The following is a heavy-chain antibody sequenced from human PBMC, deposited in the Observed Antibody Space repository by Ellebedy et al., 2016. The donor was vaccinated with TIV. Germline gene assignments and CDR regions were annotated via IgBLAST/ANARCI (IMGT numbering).Heavy chain of an antibody. J-gene: IGHJ6*02. CDR3: ARWAVRGPDYYGMDV. D-gene: IGHD3-10*02. Sequence: GESLKISCLVSGNTLTTYWITWVRQMPGKGLEWMGRIDPSDSYINYNPSFEGHVTLSVDGSISTAYLHWSSLEASDTALYFCARWAVRGPDYYGMDVWGLGTAVTVSS. V-gene: IGHV5-10-1*01. CDR1: GNTLTTYW. CDR2: IDPSDSYI.